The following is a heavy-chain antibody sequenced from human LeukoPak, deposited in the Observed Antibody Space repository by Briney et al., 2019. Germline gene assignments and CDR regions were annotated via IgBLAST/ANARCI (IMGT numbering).Heavy chain of an antibody. CDR3: ARGYNSAWYYNWFDP. CDR1: GGSISSSSYY. CDR2: IYHSGST. V-gene: IGHV4-39*07. D-gene: IGHD6-19*01. Sequence: KTSETLSLTCTVSGGSISSSSYYWGWIRQPPGKGLEWIGSIYHSGSTYYNPSLMSRVTISVDTSKNQFSLKLTSVTAADTAVYYCARGYNSAWYYNWFDPWGQGTLVTVSS. J-gene: IGHJ5*02.